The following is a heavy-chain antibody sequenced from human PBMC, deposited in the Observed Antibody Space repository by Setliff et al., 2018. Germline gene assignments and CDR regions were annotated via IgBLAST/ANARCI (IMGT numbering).Heavy chain of an antibody. V-gene: IGHV4-39*07. J-gene: IGHJ6*02. D-gene: IGHD2-8*02. CDR3: TRDQDLRWCKAGTGCYYNYYGLDV. CDR2: ISYRGNT. CDR1: GGSISSSSYY. Sequence: SETLSLTCTVSGGSISSSSYYWGWIRQSPGEGLGWIGSISYRGNTFYNPSLTSRVTISLDTSKKQPSLKLTSLIAADTAVYYCTRDQDLRWCKAGTGCYYNYYGLDVWGQGTTVTVSS.